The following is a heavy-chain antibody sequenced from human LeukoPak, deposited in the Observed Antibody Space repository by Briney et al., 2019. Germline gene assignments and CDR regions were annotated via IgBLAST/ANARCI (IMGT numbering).Heavy chain of an antibody. CDR3: AKDRSLTPYNWFDP. CDR1: GFTFSSYA. V-gene: IGHV3-23*01. Sequence: GGSLRLFCAASGFTFSSYAMSWVRQTPGKGLEWVSTINNNGGIKYYADSVKGRFTISRDNSKNTLYLQMNSLRAEDTAVYYCAKDRSLTPYNWFDPWGQGTLVTVSS. J-gene: IGHJ5*02. CDR2: INNNGGIK.